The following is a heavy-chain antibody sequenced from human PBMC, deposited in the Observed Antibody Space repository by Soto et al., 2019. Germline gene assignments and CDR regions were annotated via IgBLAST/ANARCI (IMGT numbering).Heavy chain of an antibody. J-gene: IGHJ4*02. D-gene: IGHD3-10*01. CDR1: GFTFSSYS. CDR3: ARDYRVLWFGELLRQNDY. V-gene: IGHV3-21*01. Sequence: EVQLVESGGGLVKPGGSLRLSCAASGFTFSSYSMNWVRQAPGKGLGWVSSISSSSSYIYYADSVKGRFTIARDNAKNTPYLQMNSLRAEDTAVYYCARDYRVLWFGELLRQNDYWGQGTLVTVSS. CDR2: ISSSSSYI.